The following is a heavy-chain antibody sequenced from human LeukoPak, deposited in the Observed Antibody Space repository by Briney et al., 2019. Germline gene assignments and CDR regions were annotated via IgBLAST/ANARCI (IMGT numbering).Heavy chain of an antibody. CDR2: IYYSGST. CDR1: GGSISSSSYF. V-gene: IGHV4-39*07. J-gene: IGHJ5*02. CDR3: ARDHFRVGCSTTSCYGVDP. Sequence: SETLSLTCTVSGGSISSSSYFWAWICQPPGMGLEWIGNIYYSGSTYYNPSLQSRVTISVDTSKNQFSLKLNSVTAADTAVYYCARDHFRVGCSTTSCYGVDPWGQGTLVTVSS. D-gene: IGHD2-2*01.